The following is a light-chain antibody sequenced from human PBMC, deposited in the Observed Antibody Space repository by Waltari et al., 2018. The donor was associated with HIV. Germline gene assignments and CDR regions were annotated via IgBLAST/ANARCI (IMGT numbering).Light chain of an antibody. CDR2: WAS. V-gene: IGKV4-1*01. CDR3: QQCFSSLWT. Sequence: DIVMTQFPDSLAVSLGERATVSCKSSNTLLHSSKRKNYLIWYQQKPVHPPKLLVYWASTRESGVSDRFIGTGSGTNFTLTISSLQAEDVAVYYCQQCFSSLWTFGQGTKV. CDR1: NTLLHSSKRKNY. J-gene: IGKJ1*01.